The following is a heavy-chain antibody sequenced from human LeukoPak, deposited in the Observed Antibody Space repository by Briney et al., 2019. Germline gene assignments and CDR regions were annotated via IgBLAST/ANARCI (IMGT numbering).Heavy chain of an antibody. D-gene: IGHD2-21*01. V-gene: IGHV4-30-4*08. CDR3: ARAPAGGDNDY. Sequence: PSQTLSLTCTVSGGSISSGDYYWSWIRQPPGKGLEWIGYIYYSGSTYYNPSLKSRVTISVDTSKNQFSLKLSSVTAADTAVCYCARAPAGGDNDYWGQGTLVTVSS. CDR1: GGSISSGDYY. J-gene: IGHJ4*02. CDR2: IYYSGST.